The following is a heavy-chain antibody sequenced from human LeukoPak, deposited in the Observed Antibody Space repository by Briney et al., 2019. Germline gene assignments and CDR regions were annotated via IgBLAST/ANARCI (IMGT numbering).Heavy chain of an antibody. CDR3: ARGHYDVLAASYKWTPDY. V-gene: IGHV3-21*01. CDR1: GFTLYTFN. J-gene: IGHJ4*02. Sequence: RGCLRLSCVPSGFTLYTFNMSWVRHAPGKGLWWGSSITSGGDYIYYADSVKGRFTTSRDNVKNSLSLQLNSLRVEDTAVYYCARGHYDVLAASYKWTPDYWGQGTLVIVSS. D-gene: IGHD3-9*01. CDR2: ITSGGDYI.